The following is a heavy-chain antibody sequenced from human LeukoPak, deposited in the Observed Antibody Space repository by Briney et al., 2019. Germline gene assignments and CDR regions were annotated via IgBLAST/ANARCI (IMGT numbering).Heavy chain of an antibody. CDR2: IGGSGDPT. CDR3: ARYNDYIWGSYRYPYYMDV. CDR1: GFTFSSYA. Sequence: GGSQRLSCAASGFTFSSYAMSWVRQAPGNGLEWVSVIGGSGDPTQYADSVKGRFTISRDTSKNTLYLQMNSLRAEDTAVYYCARYNDYIWGSYRYPYYMDVWGKGTTVTVSS. D-gene: IGHD3-16*02. J-gene: IGHJ6*03. V-gene: IGHV3-23*01.